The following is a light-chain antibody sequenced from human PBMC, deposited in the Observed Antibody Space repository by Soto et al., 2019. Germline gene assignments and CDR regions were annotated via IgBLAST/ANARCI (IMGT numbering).Light chain of an antibody. J-gene: IGLJ3*02. CDR2: EVS. V-gene: IGLV2-14*01. CDR3: SSYTTSSTLEV. Sequence: QSALTQPASVSGSPGQSITISCTGTSSDVGGYNYVSWYLQHPGKAPKLMIYEVSNRPSGVSNRFSGSKSGNTASLTISGLKAEDEADYYCSSYTTSSTLEVFGGGTKVTV. CDR1: SSDVGGYNY.